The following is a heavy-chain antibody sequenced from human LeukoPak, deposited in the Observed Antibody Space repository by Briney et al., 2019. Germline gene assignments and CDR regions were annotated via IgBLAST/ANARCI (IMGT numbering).Heavy chain of an antibody. CDR3: AKAEAPYVDTAMVDY. D-gene: IGHD5-18*01. V-gene: IGHV3-23*01. CDR1: GFTFSSYA. Sequence: PGGSLRLSCAASGFTFSSYAMSWVRQAPGKGLEWVSAISGSGGSTYYADSVKGRFTISRDNSKNTLYLQMSSLRAEDTAVYYCAKAEAPYVDTAMVDYWGQGTLVTVSS. CDR2: ISGSGGST. J-gene: IGHJ4*02.